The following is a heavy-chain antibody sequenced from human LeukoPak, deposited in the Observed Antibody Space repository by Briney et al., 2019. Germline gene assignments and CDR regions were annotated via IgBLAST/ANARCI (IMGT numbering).Heavy chain of an antibody. CDR1: GFTFSSYA. V-gene: IGHV3-30-3*01. CDR3: ARVTDHGDYGHWFDP. Sequence: PGGSLRLSCAASGFTFSSYAMHWVRQAPGKGLEWVAVISYDGSNKYYADSVKGRFTISRDNSKNTLYLQMNSLRAEDTAVYYCARVTDHGDYGHWFDPWGQGTLVTVSS. D-gene: IGHD4-17*01. J-gene: IGHJ5*02. CDR2: ISYDGSNK.